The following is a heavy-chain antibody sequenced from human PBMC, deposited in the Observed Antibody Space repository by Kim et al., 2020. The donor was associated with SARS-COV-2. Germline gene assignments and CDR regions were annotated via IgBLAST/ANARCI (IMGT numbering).Heavy chain of an antibody. J-gene: IGHJ6*03. D-gene: IGHD3-16*02. V-gene: IGHV3-49*03. CDR1: GFTFGDYA. Sequence: GGSLRLSCTASGFTFGDYAMSWFHQAPGKGLEWVGFIRSKAYGGTTEYAASVKGRFTISRDDSKSIAYLQMNSLKTEDTAVYYCTRADPPLIDCMDVWGKGTTVTVSS. CDR3: TRADPPLIDCMDV. CDR2: IRSKAYGGTT.